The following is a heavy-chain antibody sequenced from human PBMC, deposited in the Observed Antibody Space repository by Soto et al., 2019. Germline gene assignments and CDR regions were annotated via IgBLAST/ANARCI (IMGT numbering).Heavy chain of an antibody. CDR2: IYYSGST. D-gene: IGHD3-9*01. Sequence: SETLSLTCTVSGGSISSGGYYWSWIRQHPGKGLEWIGYIYYSGSTYYNPSLKSRVAISVDTSKNQFSLKLSSVTAADTAVYYCARTLGYYDILTGYHYFDYWGQGTLVTVSS. CDR1: GGSISSGGYY. V-gene: IGHV4-31*03. CDR3: ARTLGYYDILTGYHYFDY. J-gene: IGHJ4*02.